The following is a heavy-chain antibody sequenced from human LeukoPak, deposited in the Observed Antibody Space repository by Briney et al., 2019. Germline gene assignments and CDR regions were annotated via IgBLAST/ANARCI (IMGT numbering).Heavy chain of an antibody. V-gene: IGHV1-18*01. CDR3: ARARTPLSSRGNAFDL. CDR1: GHTFSTYT. CDR2: ISAYYGNT. D-gene: IGHD6-13*01. Sequence: ASVMVSCRASGHTFSTYTFSWVRQAPGQGLEWMGWISAYYGNTNYLQKFQGRVTMTTDTSTGTAYMELRSLRSDDTAVYYCARARTPLSSRGNAFDLWGQGTMVTVSS. J-gene: IGHJ3*01.